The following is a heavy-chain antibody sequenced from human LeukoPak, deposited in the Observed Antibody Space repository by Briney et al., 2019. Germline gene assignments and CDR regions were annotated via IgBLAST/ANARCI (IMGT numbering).Heavy chain of an antibody. Sequence: PSETLSLTCTVSGGSISSYYWSWIRQPPGKGLEWIGYIYYSGSTNYNPSLKSRVTISVDTSKNQFSLKLSSVTAAGTAVYYCARVLSSGGTRYFDYWGQGTLVTVSS. CDR2: IYYSGST. CDR3: ARVLSSGGTRYFDY. CDR1: GGSISSYY. J-gene: IGHJ4*02. V-gene: IGHV4-59*01. D-gene: IGHD6-19*01.